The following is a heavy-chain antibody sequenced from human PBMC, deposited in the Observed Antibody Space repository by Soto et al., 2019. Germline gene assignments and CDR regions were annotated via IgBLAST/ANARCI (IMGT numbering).Heavy chain of an antibody. CDR1: GDSVSSNSAA. Sequence: SQTLSLTCAISGDSVSSNSAAWNWIRLSPSRGLEWLARTYYRSRWYNDYAVSVRSRITVNPDTSKNQFSLQLTSVTPEDTAVYYCAGTNSPPCYYIYVRGKGTTVPVS. CDR2: TYYRSRWYN. D-gene: IGHD1-7*01. J-gene: IGHJ6*03. V-gene: IGHV6-1*01. CDR3: AGTNSPPCYYIYV.